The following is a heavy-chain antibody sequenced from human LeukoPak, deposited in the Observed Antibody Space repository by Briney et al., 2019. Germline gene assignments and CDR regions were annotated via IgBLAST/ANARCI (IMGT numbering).Heavy chain of an antibody. CDR3: ARVRITMVRGVPRTGWFDP. D-gene: IGHD3-10*01. V-gene: IGHV1-3*01. J-gene: IGHJ5*02. CDR2: INAGNGNT. Sequence: ASVEVSCKASGYTFTSYAMHWVRQAPGQRLEWMGWINAGNGNTKYSQKFQGRVTITRDTSASTAYMELSSLRSEDTAVYYCARVRITMVRGVPRTGWFDPWGQGTLVTVSS. CDR1: GYTFTSYA.